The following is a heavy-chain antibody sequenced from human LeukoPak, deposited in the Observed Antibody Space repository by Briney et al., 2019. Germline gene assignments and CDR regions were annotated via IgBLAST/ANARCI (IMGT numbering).Heavy chain of an antibody. D-gene: IGHD3-3*01. V-gene: IGHV3-30*02. CDR3: AKVTGGVATGPFDY. J-gene: IGHJ4*02. Sequence: GGSLRLSCAASGFTFSTDGMHWVRQAPGKGLEWVAFIRYDGSIEYYADSVKGRFTISRDNSKNTLYLQMNSLRVEDTAVYYCAKVTGGVATGPFDYRGQGTLVTVSS. CDR1: GFTFSTDG. CDR2: IRYDGSIE.